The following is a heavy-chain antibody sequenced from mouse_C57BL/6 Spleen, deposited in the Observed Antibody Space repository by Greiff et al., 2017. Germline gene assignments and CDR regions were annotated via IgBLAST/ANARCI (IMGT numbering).Heavy chain of an antibody. Sequence: QVQLQQPGAELVKPGASVKLSCKASGYTFTSYWMQWVKQRPGQGLEWIGEIDPSDSYTNYNQKFKGKATLTVDTSSNTAYMQLSSLTSEDSAVYYCARRAYSHYYDYWGQGTTLAVSS. CDR3: ARRAYSHYYDY. V-gene: IGHV1-50*01. D-gene: IGHD6-5*01. J-gene: IGHJ2*01. CDR1: GYTFTSYW. CDR2: IDPSDSYT.